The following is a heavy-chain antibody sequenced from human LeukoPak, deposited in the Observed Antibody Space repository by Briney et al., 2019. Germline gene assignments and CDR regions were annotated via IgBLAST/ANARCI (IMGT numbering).Heavy chain of an antibody. D-gene: IGHD1-26*01. Sequence: GGSLRLSCAASGFTVSSNYMSWVRQAPGKGLEWVSYISSSGSTRFYADSVKGRFTISRDNAKNSLYLQMNSLRAEDTAIYYCARDQEPDAFDIWGQGTMVTVSS. J-gene: IGHJ3*02. CDR2: ISSSGSTR. V-gene: IGHV3-11*04. CDR3: ARDQEPDAFDI. CDR1: GFTVSSNY.